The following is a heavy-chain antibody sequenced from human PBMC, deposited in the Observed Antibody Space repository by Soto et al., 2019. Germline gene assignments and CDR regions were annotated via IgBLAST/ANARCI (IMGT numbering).Heavy chain of an antibody. V-gene: IGHV1-69*01. CDR2: IIPILNTA. CDR3: ARVDYDSTYGFYYYGLDV. CDR1: GGTFSSYS. Sequence: QVHLVQSGAEVKKPGSSVRVSCKTSGGTFSSYSFTWVRQAPGQGLEWMGEIIPILNTANFAQKFQSRVTITADEPTRTVYMDLSSLSPDDAAVYSCARVDYDSTYGFYYYGLDVWGQGTTVTVSS. D-gene: IGHD3-10*01. J-gene: IGHJ6*02.